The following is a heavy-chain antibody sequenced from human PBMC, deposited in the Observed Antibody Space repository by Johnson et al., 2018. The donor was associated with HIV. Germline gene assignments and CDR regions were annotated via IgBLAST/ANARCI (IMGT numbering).Heavy chain of an antibody. D-gene: IGHD3-10*01. J-gene: IGHJ3*02. CDR3: AKEAAMVQGGAFDI. CDR1: GFTFSSYA. CDR2: ISSNGGST. V-gene: IGHV3-64*04. Sequence: QEKLVESGGGLVQPGGSLRLSCAASGFTFSSYAMHWVRQAPGKGLEYVSAISSNGGSTYYADSVKGRFTISRDNAKNTLYLQMNSLRAEDTAVYYWAKEAAMVQGGAFDIWGQGTMVTVSS.